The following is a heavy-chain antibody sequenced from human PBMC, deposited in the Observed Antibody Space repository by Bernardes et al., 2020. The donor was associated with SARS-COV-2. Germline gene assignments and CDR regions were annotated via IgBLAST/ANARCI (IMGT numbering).Heavy chain of an antibody. J-gene: IGHJ4*02. CDR1: GFTFDDYA. CDR2: ISWNSGSI. D-gene: IGHD1-1*01. Sequence: GGSLRLSCAASGFTFDDYAMHWVRQAPGKGLEWVSGISWNSGSIGYADSVKGRFTISRDNAKNSLYLQMNSLRAEDTALYYCAKAEGTGYWGQGTLVTVSS. CDR3: AKAEGTGY. V-gene: IGHV3-9*01.